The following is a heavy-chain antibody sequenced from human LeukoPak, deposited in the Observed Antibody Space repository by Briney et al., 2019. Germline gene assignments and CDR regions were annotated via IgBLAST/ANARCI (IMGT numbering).Heavy chain of an antibody. V-gene: IGHV4-38-2*02. D-gene: IGHD3-22*01. J-gene: IGHJ1*01. CDR2: IYHSGST. CDR3: ARETKTNYYDSSGYYLTYFQH. CDR1: GYSISSGYY. Sequence: SETLSLTCTVSGYSISSGYYWGWIRQPPGKGLEWIGSIYHSGSTYYNPSLKSRVTISVDTSKNQFSLKLSSVTAADTAVYYCARETKTNYYDSSGYYLTYFQHWGQGTLVTVSS.